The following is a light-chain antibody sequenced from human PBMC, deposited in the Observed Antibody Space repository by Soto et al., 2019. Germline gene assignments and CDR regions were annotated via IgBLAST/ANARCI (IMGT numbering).Light chain of an antibody. V-gene: IGKV3-11*01. CDR2: DAS. CDR1: QSVDTS. J-gene: IGKJ4*01. CDR3: PPRGNWRT. Sequence: ETVLTQSPATLSSSPGESATLSCRTSQSVDTSLAWYQQKPGQAPRLLIYDASSRATGIPVRFSGSGSGTDFTLTISSLEPEDFALYYCPPRGNWRTFGGGTKVEIK.